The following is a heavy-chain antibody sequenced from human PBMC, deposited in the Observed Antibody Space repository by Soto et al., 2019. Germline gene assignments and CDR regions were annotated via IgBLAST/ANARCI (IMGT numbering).Heavy chain of an antibody. D-gene: IGHD2-2*02. CDR3: ARSLTEGYCTITGCYTRPLYGMDV. Sequence: ASVKVSCKASGYTFSGYYIHWLRQAPGQGLEWMGWINPNSGGTNYAQKFQGRVTVTRDTPTSTAYMELSRLTSDDTAVYYCARSLTEGYCTITGCYTRPLYGMDVWGPGTTVTVSS. V-gene: IGHV1-2*02. J-gene: IGHJ6*02. CDR1: GYTFSGYY. CDR2: INPNSGGT.